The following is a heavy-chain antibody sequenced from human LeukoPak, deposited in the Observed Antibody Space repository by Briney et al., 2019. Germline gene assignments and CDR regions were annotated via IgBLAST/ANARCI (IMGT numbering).Heavy chain of an antibody. CDR2: IYPGDSDT. V-gene: IGHV5-51*01. CDR1: GYSFTSYW. D-gene: IGHD6-19*01. Sequence: RGESLQISCKGSGYSFTSYWIGWVRQMPGKGLEWMGIIYPGDSDTRYSPSFQGQVTISADKSISTAYLQWSSLKASDTAMYYCXXXXXXXXXXGXYGSNWFDPWGQGTLVTVSX. J-gene: IGHJ5*02. CDR3: XXXXXXXXXXGXYGSNWFDP.